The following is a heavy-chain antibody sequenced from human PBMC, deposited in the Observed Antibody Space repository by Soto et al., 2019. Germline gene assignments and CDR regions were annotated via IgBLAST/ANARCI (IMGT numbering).Heavy chain of an antibody. Sequence: GGSLRLSCAASGFTFSSYEMNWVRQAPGKGLEWVSYISSSGSTIYYADSVKGRFTISRDNAKNSLYLQMNSLRAEDTAVYYCARELWYYGSGNDYWGQGTLVTVS. D-gene: IGHD3-10*01. J-gene: IGHJ4*02. CDR3: ARELWYYGSGNDY. V-gene: IGHV3-48*03. CDR1: GFTFSSYE. CDR2: ISSSGSTI.